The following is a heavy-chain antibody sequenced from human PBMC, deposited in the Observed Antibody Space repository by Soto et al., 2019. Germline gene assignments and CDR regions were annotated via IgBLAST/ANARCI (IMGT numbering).Heavy chain of an antibody. Sequence: GGSLRLSCAASGFTFSGSAMHWVRQASGKGLEWVGRIRSKANSYATAYAASVKGRFTISRDDSKNTAYLQMNSLKTEDTAVYYCTRSRTLYNWNNRNYYYYMDVWGKGTTVTVSS. J-gene: IGHJ6*03. CDR3: TRSRTLYNWNNRNYYYYMDV. V-gene: IGHV3-73*01. CDR2: IRSKANSYAT. D-gene: IGHD1-20*01. CDR1: GFTFSGSA.